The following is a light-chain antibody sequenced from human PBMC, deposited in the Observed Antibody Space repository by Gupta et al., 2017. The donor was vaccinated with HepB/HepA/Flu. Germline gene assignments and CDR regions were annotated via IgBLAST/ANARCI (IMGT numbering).Light chain of an antibody. J-gene: IGLJ2*01. CDR1: SSNIGSNT. V-gene: IGLV1-44*01. CDR3: AAWDDSLNGV. Sequence: QSVLTQPPSASGTPAQRVTISCSGSSSNIGSNTVNWYQQLPGTAPKLLIYSNNQRPSRVPDRFSGSKSGTSASLAISGLQSEDEADYYCAAWDDSLNGVFGGGTKLTVL. CDR2: SNN.